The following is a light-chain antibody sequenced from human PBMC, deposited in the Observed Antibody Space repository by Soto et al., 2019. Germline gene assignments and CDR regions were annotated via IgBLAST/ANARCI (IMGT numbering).Light chain of an antibody. V-gene: IGKV1-39*01. CDR3: QQTYTTPEIT. CDR2: GAS. Sequence: DIQMTQSPSSLSASLGDRVTITCRASQSISIYLNWYQLKPGKAPNLLVFGASYLKSGGPTRFSGSGSGTDLTLTISSLQPEDFAIYYCQQTYTTPEITFGQGTRLEIK. J-gene: IGKJ5*01. CDR1: QSISIY.